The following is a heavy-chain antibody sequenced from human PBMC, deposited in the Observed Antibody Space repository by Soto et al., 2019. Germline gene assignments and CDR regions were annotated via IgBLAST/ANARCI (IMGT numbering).Heavy chain of an antibody. CDR1: GDSIGSSSYC. V-gene: IGHV4-39*01. J-gene: IGHJ6*02. Sequence: SEAQSRTCTVSGDSIGSSSYCWGWILQPPGKGLEWIGSIYYSGSTYYNPSLKSRVTISLDTSKNQFSLKLSSVTAADTAVYYCASSGSTYYYYYGMDVWGQGTTVTVSS. CDR2: IYYSGST. CDR3: ASSGSTYYYYYGMDV. D-gene: IGHD6-25*01.